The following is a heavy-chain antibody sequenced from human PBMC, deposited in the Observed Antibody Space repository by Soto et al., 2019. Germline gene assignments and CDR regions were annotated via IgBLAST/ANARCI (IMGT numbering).Heavy chain of an antibody. CDR1: GGSISSYY. D-gene: IGHD6-19*01. J-gene: IGHJ5*02. CDR3: ARARGSSGRYNWFDP. Sequence: SETLSLTCTVSGGSISSYYWSWTRQPAGKGLEWIGRIYTSGSTNYNPSLKSRVTMSVDTSKNQFSLKLSSVTAADTAVYYCARARGSSGRYNWFDPWGQGTLVTSPQ. CDR2: IYTSGST. V-gene: IGHV4-4*07.